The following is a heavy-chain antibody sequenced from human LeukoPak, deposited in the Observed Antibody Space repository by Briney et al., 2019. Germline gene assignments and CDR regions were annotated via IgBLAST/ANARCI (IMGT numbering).Heavy chain of an antibody. CDR1: GGSFSGYY. CDR2: ISHSGST. D-gene: IGHD5-18*01. CDR3: ARAGRKRGYRPDLYYFDY. Sequence: SETLSLTCAVYGGSFSGYYWSWIRQPPGKGLEWIGEISHSGSTNYNPSLKSRVTISVDTSKNQFSLKLSSVTAADTAVYYCARAGRKRGYRPDLYYFDYWGQGTLVTVSS. J-gene: IGHJ4*02. V-gene: IGHV4-34*01.